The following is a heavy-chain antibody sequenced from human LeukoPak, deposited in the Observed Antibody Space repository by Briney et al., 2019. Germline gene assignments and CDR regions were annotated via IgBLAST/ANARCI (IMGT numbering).Heavy chain of an antibody. CDR3: AREVYSYGPAYYFDY. Sequence: ASVTVSFTASGYTFTIYGISWVRQAPGQGLEWMGWISAYNGNTNYAQKLQGRVTMTTDTSTSTAYMELRSLRSDDTAVYYCAREVYSYGPAYYFDYWGQGTLVTVSS. V-gene: IGHV1-18*01. D-gene: IGHD5-18*01. CDR2: ISAYNGNT. J-gene: IGHJ4*02. CDR1: GYTFTIYG.